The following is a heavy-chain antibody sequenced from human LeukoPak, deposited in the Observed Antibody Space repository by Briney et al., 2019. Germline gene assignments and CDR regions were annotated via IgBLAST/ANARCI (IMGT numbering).Heavy chain of an antibody. J-gene: IGHJ4*02. CDR1: GFTFSSYE. D-gene: IGHD4-23*01. CDR2: ISSSGSTI. Sequence: GGSLRLSCAAYGFTFSSYEMNWVRQAPGKGLEWVSYISSSGSTIYYADSVKGRFTISRDNAKNSLYLQMNSLRAEDTAVYYCARDRGYGGNAGFDYWGQGTLVTVSS. V-gene: IGHV3-48*03. CDR3: ARDRGYGGNAGFDY.